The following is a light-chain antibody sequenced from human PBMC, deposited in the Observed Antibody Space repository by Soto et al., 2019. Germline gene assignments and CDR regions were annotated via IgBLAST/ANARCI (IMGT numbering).Light chain of an antibody. CDR2: DAS. CDR3: QQYGSSPIS. Sequence: EIVLTQSPATLSLSPGERATLFCRASQSVGNNLAWYQQKPGQAPRLLISDASTRAAGIPDRLSGSGSGTDFTLTISRLEPEDFAVYYCQQYGSSPISFGQGTRLEIK. V-gene: IGKV3-20*01. CDR1: QSVGNN. J-gene: IGKJ5*01.